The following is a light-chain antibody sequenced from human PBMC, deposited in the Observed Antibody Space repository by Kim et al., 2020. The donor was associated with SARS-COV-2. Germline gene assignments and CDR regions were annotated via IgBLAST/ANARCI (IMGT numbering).Light chain of an antibody. V-gene: IGLV1-44*01. CDR3: TAWDGSLNGWV. CDR1: ISNIGTNT. J-gene: IGLJ3*02. CDR2: SNN. Sequence: GQRVPISCSGSISNIGTNTVNWYRHLPGTAPKLLVYSNNNRPSGVPDRFSGSKSGTSASLAISGLQSDDESDYYCTAWDGSLNGWVFGGGTQLTVL.